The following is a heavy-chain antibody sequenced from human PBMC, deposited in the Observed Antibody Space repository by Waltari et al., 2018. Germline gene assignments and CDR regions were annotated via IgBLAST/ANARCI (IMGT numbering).Heavy chain of an antibody. Sequence: VQLVQSGAEVKEPGSSGKDPGTASGGPCSSYATRWVRQAPGQGLEWMGRIIPIFGTANYAQKFQGRVTITADESTSTAYMELSSLRSEDTAVYYCARVGSGKVMWGQGTLVTVSS. CDR3: ARVGSGKVM. CDR2: IIPIFGTA. V-gene: IGHV1-69*15. J-gene: IGHJ4*02. CDR1: GGPCSSYA. D-gene: IGHD6-19*01.